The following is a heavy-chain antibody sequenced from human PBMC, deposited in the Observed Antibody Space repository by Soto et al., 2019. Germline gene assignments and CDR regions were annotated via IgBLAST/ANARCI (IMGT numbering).Heavy chain of an antibody. J-gene: IGHJ4*02. V-gene: IGHV1-3*01. Sequence: QVQLVQSGAEVKNPGASVKVSCRASGYTFTGNAIHWIRQAPGQRLEWIGKIDPGNGNTKYSQNFQCRVTITRDTSASAAYMELNTLGSEDTSIYYCARSETGYSRFDYWGQGTLVTVSS. D-gene: IGHD3-9*01. CDR2: IDPGNGNT. CDR1: GYTFTGNA. CDR3: ARSETGYSRFDY.